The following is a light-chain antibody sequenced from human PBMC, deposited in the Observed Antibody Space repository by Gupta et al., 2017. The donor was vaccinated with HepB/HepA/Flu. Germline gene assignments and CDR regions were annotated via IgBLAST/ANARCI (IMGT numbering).Light chain of an antibody. J-gene: IGLJ3*02. Sequence: QSALTQPRSVSGSPGQSVTISCTGTNSNIGSYNYVSWYQQHPGKAPKLVIYDVSKRPSGVPDRFSGSKSGSTASLTISGLQAEDEADYYCCSYAGSYTLVFGGGTKLTVL. CDR2: DVS. CDR1: NSNIGSYNY. V-gene: IGLV2-11*01. CDR3: CSYAGSYTLV.